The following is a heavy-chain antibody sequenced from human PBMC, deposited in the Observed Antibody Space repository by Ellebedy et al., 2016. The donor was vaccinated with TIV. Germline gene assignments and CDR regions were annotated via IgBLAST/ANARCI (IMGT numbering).Heavy chain of an antibody. CDR1: GGTFISYA. J-gene: IGHJ4*02. Sequence: AASVKVSCKASGGTFISYAISWVRQAPGQGLEWMGGIVLRFGTSKYAQKFQGRVTMTRDTSTSTVYMDLSSLKSDDTAVYYCARGLPQQWLGPQFDYWGQGTLVTVSS. D-gene: IGHD6-19*01. CDR2: IVLRFGTS. V-gene: IGHV1-69*05. CDR3: ARGLPQQWLGPQFDY.